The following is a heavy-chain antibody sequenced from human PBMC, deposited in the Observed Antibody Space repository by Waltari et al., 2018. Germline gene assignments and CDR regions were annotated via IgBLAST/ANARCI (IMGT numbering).Heavy chain of an antibody. D-gene: IGHD2-21*01. Sequence: QVQLVQSGAEVKKPGASVKVSCKASGYTFNSYAMHWVRQAPGQRLEWMGWINAGNGNTKYSQEFQGRVTITRDTSASTAYMELSSLRSEDMAVYYCARGAYCGGDCYPLFDYWGQGTLVTVSS. V-gene: IGHV1-3*03. CDR2: INAGNGNT. CDR3: ARGAYCGGDCYPLFDY. J-gene: IGHJ4*02. CDR1: GYTFNSYA.